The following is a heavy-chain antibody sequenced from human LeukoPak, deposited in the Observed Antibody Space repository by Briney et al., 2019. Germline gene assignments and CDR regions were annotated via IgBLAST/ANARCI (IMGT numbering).Heavy chain of an antibody. Sequence: GGSLRLSFAASGFTFSSYAMSWVRQAPGKGLEWVSAISGSGGSTYYADSVKGRFTISRDNSKNTLYLQMNSLGAEDTAVCYCAKADCSSTSCYTVDYWGQGTLVTVSS. D-gene: IGHD2-2*02. CDR1: GFTFSSYA. J-gene: IGHJ4*02. CDR3: AKADCSSTSCYTVDY. CDR2: ISGSGGST. V-gene: IGHV3-23*01.